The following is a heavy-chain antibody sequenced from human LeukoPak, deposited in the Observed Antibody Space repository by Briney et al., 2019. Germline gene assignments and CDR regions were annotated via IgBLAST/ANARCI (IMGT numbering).Heavy chain of an antibody. V-gene: IGHV4-34*01. CDR1: GGSFSGYY. D-gene: IGHD3-16*01. CDR2: INHSGST. Sequence: SETLSLTCAVYGGSFSGYYWSWIRQPPGKGLEWIGEINHSGSTNYNPSLKSRVTISVDTSKNQFSLKLSSVTAADTAVYYCAREDYVSGSFDYWGQGTLVTVSS. CDR3: AREDYVSGSFDY. J-gene: IGHJ4*02.